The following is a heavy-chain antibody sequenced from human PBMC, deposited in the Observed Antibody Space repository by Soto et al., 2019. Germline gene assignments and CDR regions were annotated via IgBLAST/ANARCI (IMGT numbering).Heavy chain of an antibody. V-gene: IGHV1-3*01. CDR2: INAGNGDT. CDR3: ARDPPATGDSYFDP. D-gene: IGHD7-27*01. CDR1: GYSFSTCE. Sequence: QVQLVQSGAELKKPGASVKVSCKASGYSFSTCEIHWVRQAPGQGLEWMGRINAGNGDTKYSQKFQGRVTMTRDTSASTAYMELSSLRSEDTAVYYCARDPPATGDSYFDPWGQGTLVTVSS. J-gene: IGHJ4*02.